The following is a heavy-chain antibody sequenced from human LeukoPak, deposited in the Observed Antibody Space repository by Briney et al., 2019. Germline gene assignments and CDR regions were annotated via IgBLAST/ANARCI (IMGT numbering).Heavy chain of an antibody. CDR2: ISGTGTTI. D-gene: IGHD3-10*01. Sequence: PEGSLRLSCAASGFTFSDYYVTWIRQAPGKGLEWVSYISGTGTTIYYAGSVKGRFTVSRDNAKNSLYLQMNSLRAEDTAVYYCARDPYYYASDYWGRGTLVTVSS. V-gene: IGHV3-11*04. CDR1: GFTFSDYY. CDR3: ARDPYYYASDY. J-gene: IGHJ4*02.